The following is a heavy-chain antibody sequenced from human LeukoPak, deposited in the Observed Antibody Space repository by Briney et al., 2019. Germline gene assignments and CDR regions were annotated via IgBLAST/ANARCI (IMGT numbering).Heavy chain of an antibody. Sequence: SETLSLTCTVSGGSISSGGDYWTWLRQHPGTGLEWIGYIPYSGSTYYSPSLQSRVTISVDTSRSQFSLNLSSVTAADTAVYYCARDKELQRAYYYGLDVWGQGTTVTVSS. CDR2: IPYSGST. CDR3: ARDKELQRAYYYGLDV. J-gene: IGHJ6*02. CDR1: GGSISSGGDY. D-gene: IGHD1-7*01. V-gene: IGHV4-31*03.